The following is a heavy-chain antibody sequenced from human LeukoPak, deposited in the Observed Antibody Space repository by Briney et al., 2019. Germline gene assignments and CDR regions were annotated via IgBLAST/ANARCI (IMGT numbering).Heavy chain of an antibody. V-gene: IGHV3-21*04. CDR1: GFTFSNYA. Sequence: PGGSLRLSCAASGFTFSNYAMSWVRQAPGKGLEWVSSISSSSSYIYYADSVKGRFTISRDNAKNSLYLQMNSLRVEDMAMYYCARDGLRRPPTPYCGGDCPLDYWGQGTLVSVSS. J-gene: IGHJ4*02. CDR3: ARDGLRRPPTPYCGGDCPLDY. CDR2: ISSSSSYI. D-gene: IGHD2-21*02.